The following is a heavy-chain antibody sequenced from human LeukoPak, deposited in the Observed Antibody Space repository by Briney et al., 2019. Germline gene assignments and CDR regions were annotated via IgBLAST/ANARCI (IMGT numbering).Heavy chain of an antibody. CDR1: GGSFSGYY. CDR2: FTHLETT. V-gene: IGHV4-34*01. D-gene: IGHD3-10*01. CDR3: ARGNRRLGYYGSGSRLPYDS. J-gene: IGHJ5*02. Sequence: SETLSLTCDVYGGSFSGYYWTWIRQPPGKGLEWLGEFTHLETTNYNPSLKSRVTVSVDTSRNQFSLTLTSVAATDTAVYFCARGNRRLGYYGSGSRLPYDSWGQGTLVTVSS.